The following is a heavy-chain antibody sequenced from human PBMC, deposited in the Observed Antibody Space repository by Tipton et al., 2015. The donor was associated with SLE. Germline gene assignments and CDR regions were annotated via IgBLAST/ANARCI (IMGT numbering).Heavy chain of an antibody. V-gene: IGHV4-4*07. Sequence: TLSLTCTVSDGSISDYYWTWIRQPAGEGLEWIGRMYASGSTNYNPSLRSRAAMSVDASKCHFSLKLTSVTAADTAVYYCASVRTYDSAMEVWGQGTTVTVSS. CDR1: DGSISDYY. D-gene: IGHD3-3*01. CDR3: ASVRTYDSAMEV. J-gene: IGHJ6*02. CDR2: MYASGST.